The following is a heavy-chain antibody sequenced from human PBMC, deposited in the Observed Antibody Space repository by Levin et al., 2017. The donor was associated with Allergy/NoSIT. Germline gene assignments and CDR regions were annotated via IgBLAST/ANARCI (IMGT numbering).Heavy chain of an antibody. V-gene: IGHV3-11*05. CDR2: ISGTSRAI. J-gene: IGHJ4*02. CDR3: ARGPLAAADHY. CDR1: GFTFRDYY. Sequence: GESLKISCAASGFTFRDYYMSWIRQAPGKGLELVSYISGTSRAIIYADSVKGRFNISRDNVQKSLYLQMNSLRAEDTAVYFCARGPLAAADHYWGQGTLVTVSS. D-gene: IGHD6-13*01.